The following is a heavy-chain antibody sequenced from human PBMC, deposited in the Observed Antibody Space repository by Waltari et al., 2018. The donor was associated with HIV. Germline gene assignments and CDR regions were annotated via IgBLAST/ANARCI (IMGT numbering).Heavy chain of an antibody. CDR1: RFTFSSYG. J-gene: IGHJ4*02. CDR3: ARDSEYSGAAEGSFDY. Sequence: QVQLVESGGGVVQPGRSLRLSCAASRFTFSSYGMHWVRQAPGKGLEWVAVIWYDGTNKEYADSVKGRFTISRDNSKNTLYLQMNSLRAEDTAVYYCARDSEYSGAAEGSFDYWGQGTLVTVSS. V-gene: IGHV3-33*01. CDR2: IWYDGTNK. D-gene: IGHD5-12*01.